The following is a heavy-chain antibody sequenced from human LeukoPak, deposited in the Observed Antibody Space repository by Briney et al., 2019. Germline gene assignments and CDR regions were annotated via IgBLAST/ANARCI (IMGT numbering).Heavy chain of an antibody. V-gene: IGHV3-43D*03. CDR2: INWDGSLI. CDR1: GFTFNKYN. CDR3: ARDMTAHSSAVSGVPGDY. Sequence: GGSLRLSCAASGFTFNKYNMNWVRQAPGKGLEWVSLINWDGSLIYYGDSVRGRFTISRDNSKNSLFLQMHSLRAEDSAFYYCARDMTAHSSAVSGVPGDYWGQGTLVTVSS. D-gene: IGHD2-21*02. J-gene: IGHJ4*02.